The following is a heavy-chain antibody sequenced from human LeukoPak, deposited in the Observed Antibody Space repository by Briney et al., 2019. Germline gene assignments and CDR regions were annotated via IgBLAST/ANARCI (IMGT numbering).Heavy chain of an antibody. CDR1: GGSISSYY. CDR2: IHYSGST. V-gene: IGHV4-59*01. CDR3: ARGPDLAAAGNFDY. D-gene: IGHD6-13*01. Sequence: PETLSLTCTVSGGSISSYYWSWIRQPPGKGLEWIGYIHYSGSTNYNPSLKSRVTISVDTSKNQFSLKLSSVTAADTAVYYCARGPDLAAAGNFDYWGQGTLVTVSS. J-gene: IGHJ4*02.